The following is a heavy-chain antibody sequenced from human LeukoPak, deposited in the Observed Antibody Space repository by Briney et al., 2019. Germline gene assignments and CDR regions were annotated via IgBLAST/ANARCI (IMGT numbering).Heavy chain of an antibody. J-gene: IGHJ4*02. CDR2: IYTSGST. Sequence: PSETLSLTCTVSGGSISSGSYYWSWIRQPAGKGLEWLGRIYTSGSTNYNPSLKSRVTISVDASKNQFSLKLSSVTAADTAVYYCARHSGSYLPYFDYWGQGTLVTVSS. CDR1: GGSISSGSYY. CDR3: ARHSGSYLPYFDY. V-gene: IGHV4-61*02. D-gene: IGHD1-26*01.